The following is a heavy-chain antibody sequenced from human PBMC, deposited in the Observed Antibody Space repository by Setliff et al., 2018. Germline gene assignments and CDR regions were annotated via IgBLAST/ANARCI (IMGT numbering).Heavy chain of an antibody. CDR3: ARGPLHYDFWSGYYTVSWFDP. J-gene: IGHJ5*02. V-gene: IGHV1-3*01. Sequence: ASVKVSCKASGYTFTSYAMHWVRQAPGQRLEWMGWINAGNGNTKYSQKFQGRVTITRDTSASTAYMELSSLRSEDTAVYYCARGPLHYDFWSGYYTVSWFDPWGQGTLVTVSS. CDR2: INAGNGNT. D-gene: IGHD3-3*01. CDR1: GYTFTSYA.